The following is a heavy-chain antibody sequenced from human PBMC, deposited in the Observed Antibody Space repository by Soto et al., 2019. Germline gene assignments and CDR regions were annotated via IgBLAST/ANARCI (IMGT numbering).Heavy chain of an antibody. CDR3: ARHETYYYDSSGERYYYGMDV. CDR2: IYYSGST. D-gene: IGHD3-22*01. V-gene: IGHV4-39*01. Sequence: SETLSLTCAVCGGSISSSSYYWGWIRQPPGKGLEWIGSIYYSGSTYYNPSLKSRVTISVDTSKNQFSLKLSSVTAADTAVYYCARHETYYYDSSGERYYYGMDVWGQGTTVTVSS. J-gene: IGHJ6*02. CDR1: GGSISSSSYY.